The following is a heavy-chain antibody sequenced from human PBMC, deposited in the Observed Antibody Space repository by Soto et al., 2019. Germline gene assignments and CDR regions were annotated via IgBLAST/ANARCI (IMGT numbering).Heavy chain of an antibody. D-gene: IGHD4-17*01. CDR2: IFSNDEK. CDR3: ARILYVDYPPSYFDY. Sequence: QVTLKESGPVLVKPTETLTLTCTVSGFSLSNARMGVSWIRQPPGKALEWLAHIFSNDEKSYSTSLKSRLTISKATSKSQVVLTMTNMAPVDTATYYCARILYVDYPPSYFDYWGQGTLVTVSS. J-gene: IGHJ4*02. V-gene: IGHV2-26*01. CDR1: GFSLSNARMG.